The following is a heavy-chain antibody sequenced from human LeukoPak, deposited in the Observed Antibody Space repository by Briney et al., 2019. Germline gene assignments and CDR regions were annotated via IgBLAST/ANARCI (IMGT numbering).Heavy chain of an antibody. Sequence: GGPQQISCRGSGYSFTSYWIGWVRQMPGKGLEWMGIIYPGDSDTRYSPSFQGQVTISADKSISTAYLQWSSLKASDTAMYYCVRVGGAAAGPPEYFQHWGQGTLVTVSS. J-gene: IGHJ1*01. V-gene: IGHV5-51*01. CDR2: IYPGDSDT. CDR3: VRVGGAAAGPPEYFQH. D-gene: IGHD6-13*01. CDR1: GYSFTSYW.